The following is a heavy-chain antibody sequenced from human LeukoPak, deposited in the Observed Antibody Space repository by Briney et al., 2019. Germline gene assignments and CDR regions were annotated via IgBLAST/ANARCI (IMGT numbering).Heavy chain of an antibody. V-gene: IGHV2-5*02. CDR1: GFSLTTSGVG. CDR2: IYWDDDK. J-gene: IGHJ4*02. Sequence: ESGPTLVNPTQTLTLTCTFSGFSLTTSGVGLGWIRQPPGKALEWLAVIYWDDDKRYSPSLKSRLTITKDTSKNQVVLTMTNMDPVDTATYYCAHSRYYYHSSGYDYEYWGQGTLVTVSS. D-gene: IGHD3-22*01. CDR3: AHSRYYYHSSGYDYEY.